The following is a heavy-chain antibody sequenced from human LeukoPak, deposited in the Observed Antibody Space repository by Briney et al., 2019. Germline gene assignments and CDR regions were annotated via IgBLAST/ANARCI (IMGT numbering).Heavy chain of an antibody. Sequence: GGSLRLSCVASGFTFSTFDMSWVRQAPGKGLEWVGVISDDGRRKDYADSVKGRFTISRDNSKDTLYLQMNSLRAEDTAVYYCAKRPSDYGDYVSYFDYWGQGTLVTVSS. D-gene: IGHD4-17*01. CDR1: GFTFSTFD. V-gene: IGHV3-30*18. J-gene: IGHJ4*02. CDR2: ISDDGRRK. CDR3: AKRPSDYGDYVSYFDY.